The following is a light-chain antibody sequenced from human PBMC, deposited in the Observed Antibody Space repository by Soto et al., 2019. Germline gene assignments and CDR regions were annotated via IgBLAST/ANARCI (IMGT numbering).Light chain of an antibody. Sequence: EIVLTQSPATLSLSPGERATLSCRASQSVNDYLAWYQQKPGQAPRLLIYGSSNMVTGIPARFSGSGPGTDFTLSISSLEPEDFAVYYCQHRGRWPRTFGQGTKLEIK. CDR2: GSS. CDR3: QHRGRWPRT. J-gene: IGKJ2*01. CDR1: QSVNDY. V-gene: IGKV3-11*01.